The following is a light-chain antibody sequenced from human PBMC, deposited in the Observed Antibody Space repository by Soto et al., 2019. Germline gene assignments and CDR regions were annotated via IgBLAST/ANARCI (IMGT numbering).Light chain of an antibody. CDR3: TSYAGSNIWV. CDR1: SSDVGGYNY. J-gene: IGLJ3*02. Sequence: QSALTQPPSASGSPGQSVTISCTGTSSDVGGYNYVSWYQQYPGKAPKLMIYEVSKRPSGVPDRFSGSKSGKTASLTVSGPQPEDEADYYCTSYAGSNIWVFGGGSKVTVL. V-gene: IGLV2-8*01. CDR2: EVS.